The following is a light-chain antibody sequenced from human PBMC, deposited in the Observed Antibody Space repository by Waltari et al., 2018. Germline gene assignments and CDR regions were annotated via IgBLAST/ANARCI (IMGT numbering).Light chain of an antibody. CDR1: QSVSSNY. J-gene: IGKJ2*01. Sequence: EIVLTQSPGTMSLSPGARATLACRASQSVSSNYFAWYQQKPGQAPRLLIRGASSRAIGIPDRFSGSGSGTDFTLTISRLEPEDFAVYYCQYYGSSPGTFGQGTKLEIK. V-gene: IGKV3-20*01. CDR3: QYYGSSPGT. CDR2: GAS.